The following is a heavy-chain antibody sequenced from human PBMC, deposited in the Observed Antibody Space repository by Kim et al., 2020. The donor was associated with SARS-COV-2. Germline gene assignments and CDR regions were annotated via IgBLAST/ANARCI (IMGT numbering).Heavy chain of an antibody. CDR3: AREVLLWFGDTQI. Sequence: GGSLRLSCAASGFTVSSNYMSWVRQAPGKGLEWVSVIYSGGSTYYADSVKGRFTISRDNSKNTLYLQMNSLRAEDTAVYYCAREVLLWFGDTQIWGQGTMVTVSS. D-gene: IGHD3-10*01. CDR1: GFTVSSNY. CDR2: IYSGGST. V-gene: IGHV3-53*01. J-gene: IGHJ3*02.